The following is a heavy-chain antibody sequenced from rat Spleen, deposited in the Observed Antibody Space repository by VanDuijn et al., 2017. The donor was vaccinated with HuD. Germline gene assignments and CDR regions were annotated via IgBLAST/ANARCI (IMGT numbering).Heavy chain of an antibody. Sequence: EVQLVESGGGLVQPGRSLKLSCAASGFTFSDYYMAWVRQAPKKGLEWVASISYEGSSTYYRDSVKGRFTVSRDNAKRTLYLQMDSLRSEDTATYFCARKGITTYFDYGGQGVMVTVSS. J-gene: IGHJ2*01. V-gene: IGHV5-22*01. D-gene: IGHD1-10*01. CDR1: GFTFSDYY. CDR2: ISYEGSST. CDR3: ARKGITTYFDY.